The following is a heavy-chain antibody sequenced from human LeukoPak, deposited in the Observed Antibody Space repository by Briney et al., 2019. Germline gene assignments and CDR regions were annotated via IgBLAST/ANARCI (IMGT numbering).Heavy chain of an antibody. D-gene: IGHD6-19*01. CDR2: INHSGST. Sequence: PSETLSLTCAVYGGSFSGYYWSWIRQPPGKGLEWIGEINHSGSTNYNPSLKSRVTISVDTSKNQFSLKLSSVTAADTAVYYCARGFPGWQWLVRAPLRYFDYWGQGTLVTVPS. CDR3: ARGFPGWQWLVRAPLRYFDY. J-gene: IGHJ4*02. CDR1: GGSFSGYY. V-gene: IGHV4-34*01.